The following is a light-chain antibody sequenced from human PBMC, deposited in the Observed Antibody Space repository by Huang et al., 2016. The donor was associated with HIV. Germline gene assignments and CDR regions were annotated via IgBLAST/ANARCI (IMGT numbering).Light chain of an antibody. CDR3: QQYDNRPYT. V-gene: IGKV1-33*01. Sequence: DIQMTQSPSSLSASIGDRVTITCQARQDISNYLKWYQQKPGKAPKLLLYDATKSEAGVPSRFSGSGSGTDFSFTISRLQPEDVATYYCQQYDNRPYTFGQGTRLEIK. CDR1: QDISNY. CDR2: DAT. J-gene: IGKJ2*01.